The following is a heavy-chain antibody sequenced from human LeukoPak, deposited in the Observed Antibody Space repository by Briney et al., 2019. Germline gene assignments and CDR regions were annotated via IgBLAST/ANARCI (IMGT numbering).Heavy chain of an antibody. CDR3: AVGGAEGGVDY. D-gene: IGHD3-16*01. Sequence: SETLSLTCTVSGGSISSYYWSWIRQPPGKGLEWIGYIYYSGSTNYNPSLRSRVTISVDTSKNQFSLKLSSVTAADTAVYYCAVGGAEGGVDYWGQGTLVTVSS. CDR1: GGSISSYY. CDR2: IYYSGST. V-gene: IGHV4-59*08. J-gene: IGHJ4*02.